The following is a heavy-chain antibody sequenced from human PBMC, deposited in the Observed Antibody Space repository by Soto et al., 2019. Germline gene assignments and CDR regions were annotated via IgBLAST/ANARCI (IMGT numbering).Heavy chain of an antibody. V-gene: IGHV3-30*18. CDR1: GFTFNNSG. CDR2: ISFDGSET. D-gene: IGHD6-19*01. Sequence: QVQLVESGGGVVQPGRSLRLSCAVSGFTFNNSGMHWIRQAPGKGLEWVAVISFDGSETYYADSMKGRFTISRDNSKNMLQLQMTSRRAEDTAIYYCAKDRVPGADGHYYGMDVWGQGTTVTVSS. CDR3: AKDRVPGADGHYYGMDV. J-gene: IGHJ6*02.